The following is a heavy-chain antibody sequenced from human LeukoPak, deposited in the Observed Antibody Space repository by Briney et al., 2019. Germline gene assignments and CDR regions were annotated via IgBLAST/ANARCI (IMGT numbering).Heavy chain of an antibody. J-gene: IGHJ4*02. CDR2: ISPSGDIT. CDR3: ARDRYYIFDY. D-gene: IGHD3-10*01. CDR1: GFTFSSHG. V-gene: IGHV3-23*01. Sequence: GGSLRLSCAASGFTFSSHGVNWVRQAPGKGLEWVSGISPSGDITYYTDSVQGRFTISRDNSKNMMYVQMNSLRAEDTAVYFCARDRYYIFDYWGQGAPVTVSS.